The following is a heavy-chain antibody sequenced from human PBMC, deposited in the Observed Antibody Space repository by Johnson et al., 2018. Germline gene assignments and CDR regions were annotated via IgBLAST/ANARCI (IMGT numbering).Heavy chain of an antibody. Sequence: QVQLQESGGGVVQPGRSLRLSCAASGFTFSSYGMHWVRQAPGKGLEWVAVIAYDGSNKYYADSVKGRFTISRDNPKHTLYLQMNSLRAEDTAVYYWARSSTIFGMEGYYMDVWGKGTTVTVSS. CDR1: GFTFSSYG. CDR3: ARSSTIFGMEGYYMDV. CDR2: IAYDGSNK. D-gene: IGHD3-3*01. V-gene: IGHV3-30*03. J-gene: IGHJ6*03.